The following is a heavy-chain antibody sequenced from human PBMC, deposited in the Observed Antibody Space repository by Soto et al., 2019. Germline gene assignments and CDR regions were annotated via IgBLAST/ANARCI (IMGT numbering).Heavy chain of an antibody. V-gene: IGHV3-30*18. CDR3: ANGGATLTSAEYFQY. CDR1: GFTFSNYV. CDR2: ISNDGNNE. J-gene: IGHJ1*01. D-gene: IGHD1-26*01. Sequence: VQLVESGGGVFQPGRSLRLACAASGFTFSNYVMHWVRQAPGKGLEWVALISNDGNNEYYADSVKGRFTISRDNSRNTLYLNMDSLRPEDAAVYYCANGGATLTSAEYFQYWGQGTLVTVSS.